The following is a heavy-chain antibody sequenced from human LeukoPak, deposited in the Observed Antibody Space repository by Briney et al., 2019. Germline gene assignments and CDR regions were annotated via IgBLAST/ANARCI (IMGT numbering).Heavy chain of an antibody. J-gene: IGHJ4*02. D-gene: IGHD3-22*01. CDR1: GGTFSSYA. CDR3: VRGVHYYDSSGYRRLLDY. CDR2: IIPIFGTA. Sequence: SVKVSCKASGGTFSSYAISWVRQAPGQGLELRGRIIPIFGTANYAQKFQGRVTITTDESTSTAYMELSSLRSEDTAVYYCVRGVHYYDSSGYRRLLDYWGQGTLVTVSS. V-gene: IGHV1-69*05.